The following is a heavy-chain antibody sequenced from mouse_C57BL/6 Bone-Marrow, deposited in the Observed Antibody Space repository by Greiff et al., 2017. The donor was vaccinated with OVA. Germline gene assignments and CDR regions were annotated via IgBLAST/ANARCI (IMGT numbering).Heavy chain of an antibody. J-gene: IGHJ4*01. CDR1: GYTFTDYE. V-gene: IGHV1-15*01. D-gene: IGHD2-5*01. CDR2: IDPETGGT. Sequence: QVQLQQSGAELVRPGASVTLSCKASGYTFTDYEMHWVKQTPVHGLEWIGAIDPETGGTAYNQKFKGKAILTADKSSSTAYMELRSLTSEDSAVYYCTRLDSNYVLYAMDYWGQGTSVTVSS. CDR3: TRLDSNYVLYAMDY.